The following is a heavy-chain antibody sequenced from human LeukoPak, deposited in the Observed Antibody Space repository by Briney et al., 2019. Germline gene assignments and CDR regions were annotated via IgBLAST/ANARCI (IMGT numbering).Heavy chain of an antibody. V-gene: IGHV4-59*01. CDR1: GGSISSYY. J-gene: IGHJ5*02. D-gene: IGHD2-2*01. CDR3: ARGTETAARGIGWFDP. CDR2: IYYSGST. Sequence: SETLSLTCTVSGGSISSYYWSWIRQPPGKGLEWIGYIYYSGSTNHNPSLKSRVTISVDTSKNQFSLKLSSMTAADTAVYYCARGTETAARGIGWFDPWGQGTLVTVSS.